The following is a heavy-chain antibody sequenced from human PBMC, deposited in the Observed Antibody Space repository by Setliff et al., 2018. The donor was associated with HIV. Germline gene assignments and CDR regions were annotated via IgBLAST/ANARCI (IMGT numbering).Heavy chain of an antibody. Sequence: ASVKVSCKASGYLFTHYGVSWVRQAPGQGLEWVGWVSAWDGRTDYSQKVQGRVTMTTDASTSTAYMELRSLTSDDTATYYCARTQYTSTWPGNYWGQGTLVTVSS. V-gene: IGHV1-18*01. D-gene: IGHD2-2*01. CDR1: GYLFTHYG. CDR2: VSAWDGRT. CDR3: ARTQYTSTWPGNY. J-gene: IGHJ4*02.